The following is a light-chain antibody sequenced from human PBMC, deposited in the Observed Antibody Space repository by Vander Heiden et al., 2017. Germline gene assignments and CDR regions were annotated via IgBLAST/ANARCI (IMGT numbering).Light chain of an antibody. CDR1: QSISSY. CDR3: QQSYSTRRT. J-gene: IGKJ4*01. CDR2: AAS. Sequence: IQMAPSPSSLSASVGDRGTLTCRASQSISSYLNWYQQKPGKAPKLLIYAASSLQSGVPSRFSGSGSGTDFTLTISSLQPEDVATYYCQQSYSTRRTFGGGTKVEIK. V-gene: IGKV1-39*01.